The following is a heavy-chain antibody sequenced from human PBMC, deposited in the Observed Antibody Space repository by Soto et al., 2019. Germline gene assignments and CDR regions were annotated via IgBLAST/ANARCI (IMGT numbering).Heavy chain of an antibody. CDR2: IKQDGSEK. CDR3: ARARSGSSSWYGGRYLDY. CDR1: GFTFSSYW. J-gene: IGHJ4*02. Sequence: EVQLVESGGGLVQPGGSLRLSCAASGFTFSSYWMSWVRQAPGKGLEWVANIKQDGSEKYYVDSVKGRFTISRDNAKISLYLQMNSLRAEDTCVYYCARARSGSSSWYGGRYLDYWGQGTLVTVSS. D-gene: IGHD6-13*01. V-gene: IGHV3-7*03.